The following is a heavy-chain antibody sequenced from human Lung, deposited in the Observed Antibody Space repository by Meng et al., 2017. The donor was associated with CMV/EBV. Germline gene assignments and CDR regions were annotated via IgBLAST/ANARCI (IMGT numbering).Heavy chain of an antibody. V-gene: IGHV3-73*01. CDR2: IRSRLNNYAT. Sequence: GESXKISCAASGFTFSGAAMHWVRLASGKGLEWVGRIRSRLNNYATAYAASVKGRFSISRDDSKNTLYLQMNSLKTEDTAVYYCTPYPLDYDDNSGYYPTYRGYLDYWGQGTLVTVSS. J-gene: IGHJ4*02. CDR1: GFTFSGAA. CDR3: TPYPLDYDDNSGYYPTYRGYLDY. D-gene: IGHD3-22*01.